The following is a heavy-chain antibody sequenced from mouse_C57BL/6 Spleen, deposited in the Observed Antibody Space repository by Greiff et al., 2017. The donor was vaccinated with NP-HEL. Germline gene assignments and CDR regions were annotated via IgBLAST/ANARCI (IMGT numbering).Heavy chain of an antibody. Sequence: VQLQQSGAELVKPGASVKLSCKASGYTFTEYTIHWVKPRSGQGLEWIGWFYPGSGSKRYNEKFKDKATLTADKSSSTVYMERSRLASEDSAVYFSARHEAYSNYNWFAYWGQGTLVTVSA. CDR2: FYPGSGSK. D-gene: IGHD2-5*01. V-gene: IGHV1-62-2*01. J-gene: IGHJ3*01. CDR3: ARHEAYSNYNWFAY. CDR1: GYTFTEYT.